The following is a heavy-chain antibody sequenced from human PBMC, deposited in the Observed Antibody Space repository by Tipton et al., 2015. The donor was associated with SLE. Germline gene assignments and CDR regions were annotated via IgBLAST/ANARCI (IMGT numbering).Heavy chain of an antibody. CDR1: GGSISSGGYY. CDR2: INHSGST. Sequence: TLSLTCTVSGGSISSGGYYWSWIRQPPGKGLEWIGEINHSGSTNYNPSLKSRVTISVDTSKNQFSLKLSSVTAADTAVYYCAKPRGGYSNAFDIWGQGTMVTVSS. J-gene: IGHJ3*02. D-gene: IGHD5-18*01. V-gene: IGHV4-39*07. CDR3: AKPRGGYSNAFDI.